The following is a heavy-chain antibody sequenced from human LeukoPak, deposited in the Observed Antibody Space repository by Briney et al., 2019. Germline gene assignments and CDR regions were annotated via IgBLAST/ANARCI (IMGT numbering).Heavy chain of an antibody. CDR3: ARGTSTGWELLGAFDI. CDR1: GFTLSSYS. CDR2: ISTSSSYI. J-gene: IGHJ3*02. Sequence: GGSLRLSCAASGFTLSSYSMNWVRQAPGKGLEWVSSISTSSSYIYYADSVKGRFTISRDNARNSLYLQMNSLRAEDTAVYYCARGTSTGWELLGAFDIWGQGTMVTVSS. V-gene: IGHV3-21*01. D-gene: IGHD1-26*01.